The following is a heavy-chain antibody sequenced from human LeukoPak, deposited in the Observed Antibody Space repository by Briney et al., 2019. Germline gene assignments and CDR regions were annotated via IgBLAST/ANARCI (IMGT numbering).Heavy chain of an antibody. D-gene: IGHD4-23*01. CDR2: IYYSGST. V-gene: IGHV4-59*01. J-gene: IGHJ6*03. CDR3: ARGGPTVVTGGVFYYYYMDV. Sequence: SETLSLTCTVSGGSISSYYWSWIRQPPGKGLEWIGYIYYSGSTNYNPSLKSRVTISVDTSKNQFSLKLSSVTAADTAVYYCARGGPTVVTGGVFYYYYMDVWGKGTTVTVSS. CDR1: GGSISSYY.